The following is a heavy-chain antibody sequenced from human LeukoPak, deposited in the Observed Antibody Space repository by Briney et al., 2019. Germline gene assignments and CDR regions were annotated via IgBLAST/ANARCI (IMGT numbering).Heavy chain of an antibody. CDR2: INHSGST. J-gene: IGHJ4*02. D-gene: IGHD2-2*01. Sequence: SETLSLTCAVYGGSSSGYYWSWIRQPPGKGLEWIGEINHSGSTNYNPSLKSRVTISVDTTKNQFSLKLSSVTAADTAVYYCARIYCSSTSCYVYFDYRGQGTLVTVSS. CDR3: ARIYCSSTSCYVYFDY. CDR1: GGSSSGYY. V-gene: IGHV4-34*01.